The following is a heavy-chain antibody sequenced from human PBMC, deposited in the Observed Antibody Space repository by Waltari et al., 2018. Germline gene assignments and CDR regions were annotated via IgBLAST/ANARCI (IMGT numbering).Heavy chain of an antibody. Sequence: QVQLQQWGAGLLKPSETLSLTCAVYGGSFSGYYWSWIRQPPGKGLEGIGEINHSGSTNYNPSLKSRVTISLDTSKNQFALKLSSVTAADTAVYYCVLWEDSIAAADWGRWGQGTMVTVSS. V-gene: IGHV4-34*01. CDR2: INHSGST. CDR3: VLWEDSIAAADWGR. CDR1: GGSFSGYY. D-gene: IGHD6-13*01. J-gene: IGHJ3*01.